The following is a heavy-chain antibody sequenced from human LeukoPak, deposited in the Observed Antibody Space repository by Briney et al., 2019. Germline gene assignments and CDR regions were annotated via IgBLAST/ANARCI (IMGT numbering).Heavy chain of an antibody. V-gene: IGHV3-7*01. CDR1: GLIFGDCW. D-gene: IGHD2-2*01. Sequence: GGSLRLSCVVSGLIFGDCWMSWVRQAPGKGLEWVANIKQDGSERYYVDSVKGRFTISRDNAKNSVYLQMNSLRADDTAVYYCARSCSSTSCYLRIFDYWGQGTLVTVSS. CDR2: IKQDGSER. CDR3: ARSCSSTSCYLRIFDY. J-gene: IGHJ4*02.